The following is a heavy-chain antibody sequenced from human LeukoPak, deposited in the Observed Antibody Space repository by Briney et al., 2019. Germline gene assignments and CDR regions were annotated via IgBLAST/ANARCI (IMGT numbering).Heavy chain of an antibody. CDR2: IYHSGST. J-gene: IGHJ4*02. D-gene: IGHD3-22*01. CDR1: GYSISSGYY. Sequence: SETLSLTCIVSGYSISSGYYWGWIRQPPGKGLEWIGSIYHSGSTYYNPSLKSRVTISVDRSKNQFSLKLSSVTAADTAVYYCARDPRYYYDSSGYRIMVWGQGTLVTVSS. V-gene: IGHV4-38-2*02. CDR3: ARDPRYYYDSSGYRIMV.